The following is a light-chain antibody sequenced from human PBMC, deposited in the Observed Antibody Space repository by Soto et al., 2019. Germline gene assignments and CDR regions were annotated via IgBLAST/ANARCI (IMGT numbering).Light chain of an antibody. CDR2: KVS. V-gene: IGKV2-30*01. CDR1: QSLVYDDGNTY. CDR3: MQGTHWPYT. Sequence: DAVMTQSPLSLPVTLGEPASISCRSSQSLVYDDGNTYLNWFQQRPGQSPRRLIYKVSDRDSGVPDRFSGSGSGTDFTLKISRVEAEDVGLYYCMQGTHWPYTLGQGTKLEIK. J-gene: IGKJ2*01.